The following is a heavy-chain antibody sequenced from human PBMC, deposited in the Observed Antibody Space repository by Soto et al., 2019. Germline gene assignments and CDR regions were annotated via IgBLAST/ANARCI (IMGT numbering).Heavy chain of an antibody. CDR3: AHDLHCGNTYFDL. D-gene: IGHD1-26*01. CDR2: LYFSGST. V-gene: IGHV4-30-4*01. Sequence: VQLQESGPGLVRPSETLSLTCTVSGGSISSGNFYCSWIRQPPGKGLEWIGYLYFSGSTSYSPSLKSRLTIALNTSNNQFSLKLTSVTAADTAVDTCAHDLHCGNTYFDLWGQGAQVTGSS. J-gene: IGHJ4*02. CDR1: GGSISSGNFY.